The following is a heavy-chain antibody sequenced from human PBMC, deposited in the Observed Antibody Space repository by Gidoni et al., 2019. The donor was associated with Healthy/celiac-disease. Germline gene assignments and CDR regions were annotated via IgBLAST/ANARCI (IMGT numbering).Heavy chain of an antibody. V-gene: IGHV4-34*01. CDR2: INHSGST. CDR3: ARVGRWLQFFDY. CDR1: GGSFSGYY. J-gene: IGHJ4*02. Sequence: QVQLQQWGAGLLKPSETLSLTCAVYGGSFSGYYWSWIRQPPGKGLEWIGEINHSGSTNYNPSLKSRVTISVDTSKNQFSLKLSSVTAADTAVYYCARVGRWLQFFDYWGQGTLVTVSS. D-gene: IGHD5-12*01.